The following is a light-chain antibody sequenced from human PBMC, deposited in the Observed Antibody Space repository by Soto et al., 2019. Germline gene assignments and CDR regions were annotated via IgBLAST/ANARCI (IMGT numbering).Light chain of an antibody. CDR3: NSYTTSSTSYV. CDR2: EVS. V-gene: IGLV2-14*01. CDR1: SSDVGLYNY. Sequence: QSALTQPASVSGSPGQSITISCTGTSSDVGLYNYVSWYQQYPGKAPKLMIFEVSNRPSGVSNRFSASKSGNTASLTISGLQAEDEAHYYCNSYTTSSTSYVFGTGTKLTVL. J-gene: IGLJ1*01.